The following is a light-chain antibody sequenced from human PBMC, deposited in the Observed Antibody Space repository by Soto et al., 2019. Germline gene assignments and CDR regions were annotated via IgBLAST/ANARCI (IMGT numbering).Light chain of an antibody. CDR2: AAS. Sequence: DIQLTQSPSFLSASVVDRVTITCRASQGISSYLAWYQQKPGKAPKLLIYAASTLQSGVPSRFSGSGSGTEFTLTISSLQPEDFATYYCQQHNSYPTLTFGGGTKVEIK. CDR3: QQHNSYPTLT. J-gene: IGKJ4*01. V-gene: IGKV1-9*01. CDR1: QGISSY.